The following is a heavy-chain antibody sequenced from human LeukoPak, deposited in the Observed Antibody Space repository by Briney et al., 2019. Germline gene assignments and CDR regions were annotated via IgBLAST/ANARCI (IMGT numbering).Heavy chain of an antibody. CDR3: ARDPGGSYDY. CDR1: GFTVSSNY. J-gene: IGHJ4*02. V-gene: IGHV3-23*01. CDR2: VRSSGGRT. D-gene: IGHD1-26*01. Sequence: GGSLRLSCAASGFTVSSNYMSWVRQAPGKGLEWVSAVRSSGGRTYYADSVKGRFTISRDNSKNTLSLQMNSLRVEDTAVYYCARDPGGSYDYWGQGTLVTVSS.